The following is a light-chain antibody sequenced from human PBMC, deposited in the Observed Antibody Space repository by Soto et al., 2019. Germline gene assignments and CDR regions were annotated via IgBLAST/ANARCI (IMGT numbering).Light chain of an antibody. V-gene: IGLV2-14*01. J-gene: IGLJ2*01. CDR3: SSYTSSTTLDVV. Sequence: QSALTQPASVSGSPGQSITISCTGTSSDVGAYNYVSWYQQHPGKAPKLMIYDVSNRPSGVSNRFSGSKSGNTASLTISGLQAEDGADYYCSSYTSSTTLDVVFGGGTQLTVL. CDR2: DVS. CDR1: SSDVGAYNY.